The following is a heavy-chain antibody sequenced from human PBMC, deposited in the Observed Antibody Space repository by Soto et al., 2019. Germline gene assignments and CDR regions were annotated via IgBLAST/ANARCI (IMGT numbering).Heavy chain of an antibody. J-gene: IGHJ4*02. Sequence: PSETLSLTCTVSGGSISSYYWSWIRQPPGKGLEWIGYIYYSGSTNYNPSLKSRVTISVDTSKNQFSLKLSSVTAADTAVYFCARGLSSASPYSGGWYYFDSWGQGATVTVSS. V-gene: IGHV4-59*01. CDR1: GGSISSYY. D-gene: IGHD3-10*01. CDR2: IYYSGST. CDR3: ARGLSSASPYSGGWYYFDS.